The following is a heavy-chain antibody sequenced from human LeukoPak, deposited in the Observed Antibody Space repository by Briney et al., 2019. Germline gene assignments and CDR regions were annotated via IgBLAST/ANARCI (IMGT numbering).Heavy chain of an antibody. CDR3: VKDRSSSWYSFDY. CDR1: GFTFDDYA. D-gene: IGHD6-13*01. V-gene: IGHV3-9*01. Sequence: GQSLRLSCTASGFTFDDYAMHWVRHAPGKGLEWVSGVDWNSGSVDYADSVKGRFTISRDNAKNSLYLQMNSLRPEDTALYYCVKDRSSSWYSFDYWGQGILVTVSS. J-gene: IGHJ4*02. CDR2: VDWNSGSV.